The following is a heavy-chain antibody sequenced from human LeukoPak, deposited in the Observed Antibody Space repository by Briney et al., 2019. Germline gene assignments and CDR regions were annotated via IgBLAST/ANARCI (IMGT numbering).Heavy chain of an antibody. V-gene: IGHV4-39*07. J-gene: IGHJ5*02. D-gene: IGHD3-10*01. CDR2: IYYSGRT. CDR1: GASISSSTYY. Sequence: PSETLSLTCTVSGASISSSTYYSGWIRQPPGKGLEWIGSIYYSGRTYYNPSLKSRVTILVDTSKNQFSLKLSSVTAADTAVYYCARGRGEGRGISLVRGVRAPSYNWFDPWGHGTLVTVSS. CDR3: ARGRGEGRGISLVRGVRAPSYNWFDP.